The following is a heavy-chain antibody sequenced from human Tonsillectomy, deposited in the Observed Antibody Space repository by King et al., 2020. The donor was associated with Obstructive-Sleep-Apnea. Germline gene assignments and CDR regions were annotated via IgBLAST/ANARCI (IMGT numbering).Heavy chain of an antibody. CDR1: GFTFTTYS. CDR3: ARGISGYDEVPAFDL. Sequence: QLVQSGGGLVQPGGSLRLFCAASGFTFTTYSMNWVRPAPGKGLDWVSYISSSGSTRYCADSVKGRFTISRDTAQNSLYLQMNSLRAEDTAVYYCARGISGYDEVPAFDLGGQGTMVTVSS. CDR2: ISSSGSTR. D-gene: IGHD5-12*01. V-gene: IGHV3-48*04. J-gene: IGHJ3*01.